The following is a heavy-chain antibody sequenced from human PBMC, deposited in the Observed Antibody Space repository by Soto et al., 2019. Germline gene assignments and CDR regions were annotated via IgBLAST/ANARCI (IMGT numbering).Heavy chain of an antibody. Sequence: EVQLVESGGGLVQPGGSLRLSCAASGFTVSSNYMSWVRQAPGKGLEWVSVIYSGGSTYYADPVKGRFTISRHNSKNTLYLQMNSLRAEDTAVYYCARSYSSPPEGWFDPWGQGTLVTVSS. CDR2: IYSGGST. V-gene: IGHV3-53*04. J-gene: IGHJ5*02. CDR3: ARSYSSPPEGWFDP. CDR1: GFTVSSNY. D-gene: IGHD6-13*01.